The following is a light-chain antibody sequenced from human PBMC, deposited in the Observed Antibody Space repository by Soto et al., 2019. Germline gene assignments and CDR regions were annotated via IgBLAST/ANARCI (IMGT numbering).Light chain of an antibody. CDR1: HANIKRNA. CDR2: ANN. V-gene: IGLV1-44*01. Sequence: QAVVTQATSASGTPGQRVAISCSGGHANIKRNAVAWYQQFPGTAPKLLIYANNQRPSGVPDRFSGSKSDTSASLAISGLQSEDEADYYCATWDDSLEGWVFGGGTQLTVL. J-gene: IGLJ3*02. CDR3: ATWDDSLEGWV.